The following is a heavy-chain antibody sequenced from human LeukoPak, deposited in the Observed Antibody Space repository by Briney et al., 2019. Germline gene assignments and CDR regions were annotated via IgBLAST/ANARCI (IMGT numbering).Heavy chain of an antibody. CDR2: INPSGGST. V-gene: IGHV1-46*01. Sequence: ASVKVSCKASGYTFTSYYMHRVRQAPGQGLEWMGIINPSGGSTSYAQKFQGRVTMTRDMSTSTVYMELSSLRSEDTAVYYCARDSPGGIAAAATGIAFDIWGQGTMVTVSS. CDR3: ARDSPGGIAAAATGIAFDI. CDR1: GYTFTSYY. D-gene: IGHD6-13*01. J-gene: IGHJ3*02.